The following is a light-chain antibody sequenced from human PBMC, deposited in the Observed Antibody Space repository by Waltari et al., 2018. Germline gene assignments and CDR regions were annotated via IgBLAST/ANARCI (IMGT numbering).Light chain of an antibody. CDR3: GSYTTRATHV. Sequence: QSALTQPASGSGSPGQSITISCTGTSSDAGGYNYVSWYQQHPGTTPKLTIFDVNRRPSGVSHRFSGSKSGNTASLTISGLQAEDEADYYCGSYTTRATHVFGIGTKVTVL. J-gene: IGLJ1*01. V-gene: IGLV2-14*03. CDR1: SSDAGGYNY. CDR2: DVN.